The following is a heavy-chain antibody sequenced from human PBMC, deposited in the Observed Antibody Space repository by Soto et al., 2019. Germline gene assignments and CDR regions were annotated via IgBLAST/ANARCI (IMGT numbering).Heavy chain of an antibody. V-gene: IGHV3-74*01. D-gene: IGHD5-18*01. J-gene: IGHJ4*02. CDR3: ASWRGGYTYGLDH. Sequence: EVQLVESGGGLVQPGGSLRLSCAASGFTFSSQWLHWVRQAPGKGQVWISRINNDGTSTNYADSVKGRFTVSRDNAKKTMSLQMNSLRAEDTAVYYCASWRGGYTYGLDHWGQGTPVTVSS. CDR1: GFTFSSQW. CDR2: INNDGTST.